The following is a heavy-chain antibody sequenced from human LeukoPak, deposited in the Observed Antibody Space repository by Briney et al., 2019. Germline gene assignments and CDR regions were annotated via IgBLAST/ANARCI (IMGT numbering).Heavy chain of an antibody. J-gene: IGHJ4*02. V-gene: IGHV3-7*01. CDR2: IKPDGTEK. CDR1: GFVFSNYW. D-gene: IGHD6-6*01. CDR3: ARGGNSSWDY. Sequence: GGSLRLSCAASGFVFSNYWMSWVRQAPGKGLEWVANIKPDGTEKYYVDSLKGRFTISRDNAKNSLYLQMSSLRVEDTAVYYCARGGNSSWDYWGQGALVTVSS.